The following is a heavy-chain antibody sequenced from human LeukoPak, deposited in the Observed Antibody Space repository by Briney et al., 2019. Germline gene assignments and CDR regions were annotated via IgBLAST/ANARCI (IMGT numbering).Heavy chain of an antibody. CDR3: AKCRGGGGEYWHFDL. Sequence: PGGSLRLSCAASGFPFSSFAMAWVRQAPGKGLVWGSALSGSGTRTIYADSVRGRFTISRDNSKNTLYLQMNSLRAEDAAVYYCAKCRGGGGEYWHFDLWGRGILVSVSS. D-gene: IGHD3-10*01. CDR2: LSGSGTRT. CDR1: GFPFSSFA. J-gene: IGHJ2*01. V-gene: IGHV3-23*01.